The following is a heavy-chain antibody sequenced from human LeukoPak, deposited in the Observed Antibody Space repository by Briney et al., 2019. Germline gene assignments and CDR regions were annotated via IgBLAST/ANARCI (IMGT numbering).Heavy chain of an antibody. J-gene: IGHJ5*02. D-gene: IGHD2-2*01. CDR2: IYYSGST. CDR3: ARGAGIVVVPAAHNWFDP. Sequence: PSETLSLTCTVSGGSVSSGSYYWSWIRQPPGKGLEWIGYIYYSGSTNYNPSLKSRVTISVDTSKNQFSLKLSSVTATDTAVYYCARGAGIVVVPAAHNWFDPWGQGTLVTVSS. CDR1: GGSVSSGSYY. V-gene: IGHV4-61*01.